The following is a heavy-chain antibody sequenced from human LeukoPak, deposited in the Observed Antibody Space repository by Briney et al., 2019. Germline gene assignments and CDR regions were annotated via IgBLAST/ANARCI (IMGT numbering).Heavy chain of an antibody. CDR1: GYTFTSYY. D-gene: IGHD6-13*01. CDR3: ATRPLAAAGT. J-gene: IGHJ4*02. CDR2: FDPEDGET. V-gene: IGHV1-24*01. Sequence: ASVKVSCKASGYTFTSYYMHWVRQAPGQGLEWMGGFDPEDGETIYAQKFQGRVTMTEDTSTDTAYMELSSLRPEDTAVYYCATRPLAAAGTWGQGTLVTVSS.